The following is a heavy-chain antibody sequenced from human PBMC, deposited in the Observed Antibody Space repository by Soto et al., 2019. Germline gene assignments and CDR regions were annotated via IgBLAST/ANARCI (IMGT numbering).Heavy chain of an antibody. CDR3: AKRVQGASGCDT. Sequence: GGSLRLSCEASGFTFSSYGMHWVRQAPDKGLEWVALISNDGSRKYYAGSVKGRFTISRDNSKNTLSLQMTSLRAEDTAVYYCAKRVQGASGCDTWGQGTLVTSPQ. CDR1: GFTFSSYG. J-gene: IGHJ4*02. CDR2: ISNDGSRK. V-gene: IGHV3-30*18. D-gene: IGHD5-12*01.